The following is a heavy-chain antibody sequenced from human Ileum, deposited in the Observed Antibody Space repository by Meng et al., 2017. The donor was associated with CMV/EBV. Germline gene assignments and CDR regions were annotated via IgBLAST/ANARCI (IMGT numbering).Heavy chain of an antibody. J-gene: IGHJ4*02. Sequence: QVQAPGAGPGLGKPSETLSLTCTVSGASISRSTYYWGWIRQPPGKGLEWIGSIYYSGGTYYNPSLKSRVTISVDTSKNQFSLKLNSVTAADTAVYYCASGDSLRAVDFWGQGTLVTVSS. CDR1: GASISRSTYY. CDR3: ASGDSLRAVDF. D-gene: IGHD2-21*02. V-gene: IGHV4-39*07. CDR2: IYYSGGT.